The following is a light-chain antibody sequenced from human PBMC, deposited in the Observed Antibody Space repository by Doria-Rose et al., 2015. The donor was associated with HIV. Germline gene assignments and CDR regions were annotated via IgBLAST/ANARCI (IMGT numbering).Light chain of an antibody. J-gene: IGKJ1*01. V-gene: IGKV1-9*01. CDR1: QGISRY. CDR3: QQFDSFPRT. Sequence: TQSPSFLSASVGVRVTITCRASQGISRYLAWYQQQPGKAPTLLIFGASILQSGVPSRFSGSGSGTEFTLTISSLQPEDFATYYCQQFDSFPRTFGQGTKVELK. CDR2: GAS.